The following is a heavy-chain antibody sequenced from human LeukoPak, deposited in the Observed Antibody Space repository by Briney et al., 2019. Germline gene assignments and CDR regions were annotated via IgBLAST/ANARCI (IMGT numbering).Heavy chain of an antibody. Sequence: NPGESLKISCKGSGYSFTRYWIGWVRQMPGKGLEWMGIIYPGDSDTRYSPSFQGQVTISADKSISTAYLQWSSLKASDTAMYYCASEGRGYSYSYAFDIWGQGTMVTVSS. D-gene: IGHD5-18*01. V-gene: IGHV5-51*01. CDR1: GYSFTRYW. J-gene: IGHJ3*02. CDR2: IYPGDSDT. CDR3: ASEGRGYSYSYAFDI.